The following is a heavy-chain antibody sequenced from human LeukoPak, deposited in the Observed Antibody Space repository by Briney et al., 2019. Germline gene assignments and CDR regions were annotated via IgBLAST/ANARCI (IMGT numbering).Heavy chain of an antibody. CDR3: ARGRSGLAAAGTYDY. Sequence: WASVKVSCKASGYTFTSSDINWVRQAAGQGLEWMGWINPNSGRTGYAQEFQGRVTMTANTSISTAYMELSSLRFDDTAVYYCARGRSGLAAAGTYDYWGQGTLITVSS. D-gene: IGHD6-13*01. CDR2: INPNSGRT. CDR1: GYTFTSSD. J-gene: IGHJ4*02. V-gene: IGHV1-8*01.